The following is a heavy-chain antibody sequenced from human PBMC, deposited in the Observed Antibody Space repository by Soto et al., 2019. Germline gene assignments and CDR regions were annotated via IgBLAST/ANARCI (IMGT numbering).Heavy chain of an antibody. Sequence: SLRLSCAASGFTFISYSMNWVRQAPGKGLEWVSYISSSSSTIYYADSVKGRFTISRDNAKNSLYLQMNSLRAEDTAVYYCARDGGYDFWSGYYPFDYWGQGTLVTVSS. V-gene: IGHV3-48*01. CDR2: ISSSSSTI. CDR3: ARDGGYDFWSGYYPFDY. D-gene: IGHD3-3*01. J-gene: IGHJ4*02. CDR1: GFTFISYS.